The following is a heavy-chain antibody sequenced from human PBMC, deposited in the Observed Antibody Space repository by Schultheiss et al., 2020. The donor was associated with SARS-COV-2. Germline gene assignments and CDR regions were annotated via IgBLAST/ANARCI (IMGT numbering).Heavy chain of an antibody. CDR2: ITNSGGGT. J-gene: IGHJ3*02. D-gene: IGHD5-24*01. CDR3: ARNRRMATKKDAFDI. V-gene: IGHV3-23*01. Sequence: GGSLRLSCAASGFTFSNYAMSWVRQAPGKGLEWVAAITNSGGGTFYADSVKGRFTISRDNSKNTLYLQMNSLRAEDTALYYCARNRRMATKKDAFDIWGQGTTVTVSS. CDR1: GFTFSNYA.